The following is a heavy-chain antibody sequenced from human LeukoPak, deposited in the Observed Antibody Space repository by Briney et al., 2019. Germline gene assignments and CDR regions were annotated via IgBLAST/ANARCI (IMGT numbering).Heavy chain of an antibody. CDR2: IYTSGST. Sequence: SETLSLTCTVSGGSISSGSYYWSWIRQPAGKGLEWIGRIYTSGSTNYNPSLQSRVTISVDTSKNQFSLRLSSVTAADTAVYYCARHSSSSRPNFDYWGQGTLVTVSS. D-gene: IGHD6-13*01. CDR3: ARHSSSSRPNFDY. CDR1: GGSISSGSYY. J-gene: IGHJ4*02. V-gene: IGHV4-61*02.